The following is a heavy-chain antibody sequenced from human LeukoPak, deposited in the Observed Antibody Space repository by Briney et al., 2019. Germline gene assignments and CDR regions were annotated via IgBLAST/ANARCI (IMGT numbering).Heavy chain of an antibody. J-gene: IGHJ3*02. Sequence: SETLSLTCNVSGGSISSRTYFWGWIRQAPGKGLEWIGSIYYSGSTYYNPSLKSRVTISGDTSRNQFSLKLGSVTAADTAVYYCARDFDRHIVVVTSPSDAFDIWGQGTMVTVSS. D-gene: IGHD2-21*02. CDR3: ARDFDRHIVVVTSPSDAFDI. CDR2: IYYSGST. CDR1: GGSISSRTYF. V-gene: IGHV4-39*07.